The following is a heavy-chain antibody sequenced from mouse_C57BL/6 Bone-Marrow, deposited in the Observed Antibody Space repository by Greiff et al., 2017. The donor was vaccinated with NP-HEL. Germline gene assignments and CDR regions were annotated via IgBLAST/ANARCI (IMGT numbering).Heavy chain of an antibody. CDR1: GYTFTSYW. V-gene: IGHV1-52*01. Sequence: QVQLQQPGAELVRPGSSVKLSCKASGYTFTSYWMHWVKQRPIQGLEWIGNIDPSDSETHYNQKFKDKATLTVDKSSSTAYMQLSSLTSEDSAVYYCARARYDYDDGYYAMDYWGQGTSVTVSS. D-gene: IGHD2-4*01. CDR2: IDPSDSET. CDR3: ARARYDYDDGYYAMDY. J-gene: IGHJ4*01.